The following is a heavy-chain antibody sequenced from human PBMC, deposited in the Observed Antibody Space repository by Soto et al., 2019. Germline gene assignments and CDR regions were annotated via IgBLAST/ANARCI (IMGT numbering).Heavy chain of an antibody. CDR1: GFTFSSYG. CDR3: AKVGNYYGSGSCDY. D-gene: IGHD3-10*01. Sequence: VQLVESGGGVVQPGRSLRLSCAASGFTFSSYGMHWVRQAPGKGLEWVAVISYDGSNKYYADSVKGRFTISRDNSKNTLYLQMNSLRAEDTAVYYCAKVGNYYGSGSCDYWGQGTLVTVSS. V-gene: IGHV3-30*18. CDR2: ISYDGSNK. J-gene: IGHJ4*02.